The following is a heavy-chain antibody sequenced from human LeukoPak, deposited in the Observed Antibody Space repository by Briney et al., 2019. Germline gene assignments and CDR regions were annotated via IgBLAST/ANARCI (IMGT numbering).Heavy chain of an antibody. J-gene: IGHJ4*02. CDR1: GGSISSSSYY. CDR2: IYYSGST. V-gene: IGHV4-39*01. CDR3: ARHAPSRPAGY. D-gene: IGHD6-19*01. Sequence: PETLSLTCTVSGGSISSSSYYWGWIRQPPGKGLEWIGSIYYSGSTYYNPSLKSRVTISVDTSKNQFSLKLSSVTAADTAVYYCARHAPSRPAGYWGQGTLVTVSS.